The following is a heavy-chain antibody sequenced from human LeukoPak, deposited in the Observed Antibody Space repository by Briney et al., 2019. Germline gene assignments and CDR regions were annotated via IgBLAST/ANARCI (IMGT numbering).Heavy chain of an antibody. CDR2: LYPGDSDT. V-gene: IGHV5-51*01. Sequence: GESLKISCKGSGYSFPNYWSGCLRQMPGKGLEWLGILYPGDSDTRYSPSFQGQVTISADKSISTAYLQWSSLKASDTAMYYCASRLRERFDSWGQGTLVTVSS. CDR3: ASRLRERFDS. CDR1: GYSFPNYW. J-gene: IGHJ4*02. D-gene: IGHD5-12*01.